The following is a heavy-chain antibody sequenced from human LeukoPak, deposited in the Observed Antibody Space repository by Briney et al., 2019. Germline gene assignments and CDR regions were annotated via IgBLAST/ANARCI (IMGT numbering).Heavy chain of an antibody. CDR3: ARVFSSGSYDY. CDR2: INPNSGGT. J-gene: IGHJ4*02. V-gene: IGHV1-2*06. Sequence: ASVKVSCKASGYTLTGYHLHWVRQAPGQGLEWMGRINPNSGGTNYAQKFQGRVTITRNTSISTAYMELSSLRSEDTAVYYCARVFSSGSYDYWGQGTLVTVSS. D-gene: IGHD1-26*01. CDR1: GYTLTGYH.